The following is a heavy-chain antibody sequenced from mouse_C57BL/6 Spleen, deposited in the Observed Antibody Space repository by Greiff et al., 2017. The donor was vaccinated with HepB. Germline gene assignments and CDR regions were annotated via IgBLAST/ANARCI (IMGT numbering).Heavy chain of an antibody. V-gene: IGHV5-16*01. CDR2: INYDGSST. J-gene: IGHJ1*03. D-gene: IGHD1-1*01. CDR1: GFTFSDYY. Sequence: VMLVESEGGLVQPGSSMKLSCTASGFTFSDYYMAWVRQVPEKGLEWVANINYDGSSTYYLDSLKSRFIISRDNAKNILYLQMSSLKSEDTATYYCARDTTTVVGDRYFDVWGTGTTVTVSS. CDR3: ARDTTTVVGDRYFDV.